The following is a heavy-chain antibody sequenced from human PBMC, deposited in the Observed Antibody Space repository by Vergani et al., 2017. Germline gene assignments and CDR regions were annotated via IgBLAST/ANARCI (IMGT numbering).Heavy chain of an antibody. D-gene: IGHD1-1*01. CDR3: ARHTTYTDS. CDR1: EYSFGNYW. V-gene: IGHV5-51*01. Sequence: EVELVPSGPEMRKPGESLKISCKGSEYSFGNYWIGWVRQLPGKGLEWRGIIYPAYSDTRYSPSFQGQVTISADKSISTAFLQWDSLKASDTALYYCARHTTYTDSWCQGTLVTVSS. CDR2: IYPAYSDT. J-gene: IGHJ4*02.